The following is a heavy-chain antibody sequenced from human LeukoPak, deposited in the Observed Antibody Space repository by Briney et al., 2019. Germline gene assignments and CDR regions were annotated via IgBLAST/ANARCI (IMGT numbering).Heavy chain of an antibody. CDR2: SYVGGSPA. CDR3: AKDLTYGDGRWEFDA. CDR1: GFNFGGFA. V-gene: IGHV3-23*03. J-gene: IGHJ5*02. D-gene: IGHD5-24*01. Sequence: QPGGSLRLSCSASGFNFGGFAMSWVRQAPGRGLEWVSGSYVGGSPAEYPDSVRGRFTVSRDDSKNTLYLQMNSLRVEDTAVYYCAKDLTYGDGRWEFDAWGQGTVVTASS.